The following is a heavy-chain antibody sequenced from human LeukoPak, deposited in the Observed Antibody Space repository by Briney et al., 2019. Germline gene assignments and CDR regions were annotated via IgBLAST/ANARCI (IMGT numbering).Heavy chain of an antibody. CDR3: ARDGAIAAARQDGRGIFALDY. CDR2: IYYSGST. V-gene: IGHV4-59*11. Sequence: PSETLSLTCTVSGGSISSHYWSWIRQPPGKGLEWIGYIYYSGSTNYNPSLKSRVTISVDTSKNQFSLKLSSVTAADTAVYYCARDGAIAAARQDGRGIFALDYWGQGTLVTVSS. CDR1: GGSISSHY. D-gene: IGHD6-13*01. J-gene: IGHJ4*02.